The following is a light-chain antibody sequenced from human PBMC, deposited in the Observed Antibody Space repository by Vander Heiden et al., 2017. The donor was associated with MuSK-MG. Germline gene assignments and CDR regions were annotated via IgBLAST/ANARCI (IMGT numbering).Light chain of an antibody. V-gene: IGLV3-1*01. CDR1: EVGDKY. J-gene: IGLJ2*01. Sequence: SSELTQPPSVSVSPGQTASITCSGDEVGDKYACWYQQKPGQSPVLVIYQDSKRPSGIPERFSGSNSGTTATLTISGTQAMDEADYYCQAWDSSTVVFGGGTKLTVL. CDR2: QDS. CDR3: QAWDSSTVV.